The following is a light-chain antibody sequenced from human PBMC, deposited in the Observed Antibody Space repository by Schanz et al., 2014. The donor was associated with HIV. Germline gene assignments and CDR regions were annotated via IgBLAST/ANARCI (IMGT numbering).Light chain of an antibody. V-gene: IGLV2-14*03. CDR1: SGDVGPYDY. CDR3: SSYTTSSTLV. J-gene: IGLJ2*01. CDR2: DVT. Sequence: QSALTQPASVSGSPGQSITISCTGSSGDVGPYDYVSRYQQHPGQAPKLLIYDVTYRPSGISNRFSGSKSAYTASLTISGLQPEDEADYYCSSYTTSSTLVFGGGTKLTVL.